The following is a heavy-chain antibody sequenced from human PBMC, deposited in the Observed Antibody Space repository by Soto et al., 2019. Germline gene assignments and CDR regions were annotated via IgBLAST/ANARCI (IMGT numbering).Heavy chain of an antibody. D-gene: IGHD3-3*01. CDR2: INHSGST. Sequence: SETLSLTCTVSGGSINNYYWTWIRQPPGKGLEWIGEINHSGSTNYNPSLKSRVTISVDTSKNQFSLKLSSVTAADTAVYYCARSRFLEWLPDNWFDPWGQGTLVTVS. J-gene: IGHJ5*02. CDR1: GGSINNYY. V-gene: IGHV4-34*01. CDR3: ARSRFLEWLPDNWFDP.